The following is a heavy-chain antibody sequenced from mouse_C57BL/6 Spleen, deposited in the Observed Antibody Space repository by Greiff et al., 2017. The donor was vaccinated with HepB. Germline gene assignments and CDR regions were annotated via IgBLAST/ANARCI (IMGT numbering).Heavy chain of an antibody. J-gene: IGHJ4*01. CDR1: GFTFSDYG. CDR3: ARHENSSGAMDY. V-gene: IGHV5-15*01. CDR2: ISNLAYSI. D-gene: IGHD3-1*01. Sequence: EVKVVESGGGLVQPGGSLKLSCAASGFTFSDYGMAWVRQAPRKGPEWVAFISNLAYSIYYADTVTGRFTLSRENAKKTLYLEMSSLRSEDTAMYYCARHENSSGAMDYWGQGTSVTVSS.